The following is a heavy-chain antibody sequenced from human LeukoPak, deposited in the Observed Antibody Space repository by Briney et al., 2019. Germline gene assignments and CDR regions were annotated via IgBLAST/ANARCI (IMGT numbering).Heavy chain of an antibody. CDR2: INPNSGGT. V-gene: IGHV1-2*02. CDR3: ANEYSSLSGFDY. Sequence: ASVKVSCKASGYTFTGYYMHWVRQAPGQGLEWMGWINPNSGGTNYAQKFQGRATMTRDTSISTAYMELSRLRSDDTAVYYCANEYSSLSGFDYWGQGTLVTVSS. D-gene: IGHD6-6*01. J-gene: IGHJ4*02. CDR1: GYTFTGYY.